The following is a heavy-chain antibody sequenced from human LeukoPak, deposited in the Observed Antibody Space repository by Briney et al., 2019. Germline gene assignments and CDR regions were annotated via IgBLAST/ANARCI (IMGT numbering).Heavy chain of an antibody. CDR3: AREIYGRFDF. Sequence: GASVKVSCKASGYTFTTYGISWVRQAAGQGLEWMGWINPYNGNTNYAQKFQGRVTLTTDTSTSTAYMDLRSLRSDDTAMYYCAREIYGRFDFWGQGTLVTVSS. CDR2: INPYNGNT. CDR1: GYTFTTYG. V-gene: IGHV1-18*01. D-gene: IGHD4-17*01. J-gene: IGHJ4*02.